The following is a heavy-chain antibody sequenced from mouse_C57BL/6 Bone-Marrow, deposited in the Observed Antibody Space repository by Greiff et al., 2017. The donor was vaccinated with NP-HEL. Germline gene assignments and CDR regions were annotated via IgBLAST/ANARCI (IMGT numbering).Heavy chain of an antibody. Sequence: EVKLVESGPGMVKPSQSLSLTCTVTGYSITSGYDWHWIRHFPGNKLEWMGYISYSGSTNYNPSLKSRISITHDTSKNHFFLKLNSVTTEDTATYYCARGYYDYDVAWFAYWGQGTLVTVSA. V-gene: IGHV3-1*01. J-gene: IGHJ3*01. D-gene: IGHD2-4*01. CDR2: ISYSGST. CDR3: ARGYYDYDVAWFAY. CDR1: GYSITSGYD.